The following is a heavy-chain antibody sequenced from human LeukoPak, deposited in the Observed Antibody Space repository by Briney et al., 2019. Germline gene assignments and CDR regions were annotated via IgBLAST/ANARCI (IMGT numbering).Heavy chain of an antibody. CDR1: GGSISSYY. Sequence: PSETLSLTRTVSGGSISSYYWSWIRQPAGKGLEWIGRIYTSGSTNYNPSLKSRVTVSVDTSKNQFSLKLSSVTAADTAVYYCAREIGYCSGGSCYPGYFQHWGQGTLVTVSS. CDR3: AREIGYCSGGSCYPGYFQH. D-gene: IGHD2-15*01. V-gene: IGHV4-4*07. CDR2: IYTSGST. J-gene: IGHJ1*01.